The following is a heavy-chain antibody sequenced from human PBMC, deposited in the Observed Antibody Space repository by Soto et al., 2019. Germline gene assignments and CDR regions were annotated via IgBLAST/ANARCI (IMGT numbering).Heavy chain of an antibody. CDR1: GYTFTGYY. V-gene: IGHV1-2*04. CDR3: ARALPRRLSYYYGSGDAFDI. D-gene: IGHD3-10*01. CDR2: INPNSGGT. J-gene: IGHJ3*02. Sequence: ASVKVSCKASGYTFTGYYMHWVRQAPGQGLEWMGWINPNSGGTNYAQKFQGWVTMTRDTSISTAYMELSRLRSDDTAVYYCARALPRRLSYYYGSGDAFDIWGQGTMVTVSS.